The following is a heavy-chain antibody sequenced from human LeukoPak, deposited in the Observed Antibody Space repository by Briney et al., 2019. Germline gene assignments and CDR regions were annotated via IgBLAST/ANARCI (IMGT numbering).Heavy chain of an antibody. CDR1: GGTFSSYA. Sequence: GSSVKVSCKASGGTFSSYAISWVRQAPGQGLEWMGRIIPILGIANYAQKFQGRVTITADKSTSTAYMELSSLKTEDTAVYYCTTFGSDAFDIWGQGTMVTVSS. J-gene: IGHJ3*02. D-gene: IGHD3-16*01. CDR3: TTFGSDAFDI. V-gene: IGHV1-69*04. CDR2: IIPILGIA.